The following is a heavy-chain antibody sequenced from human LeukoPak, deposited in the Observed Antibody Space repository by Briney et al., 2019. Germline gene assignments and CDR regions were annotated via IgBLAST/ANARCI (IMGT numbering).Heavy chain of an antibody. Sequence: GGSLRLSCTASGFTFSSSAMSWVRQPPGKGLEWVSAISGSGGGTYYADSVKGRFTISRDNSKNTLYLQMNSLRAEDTAVYYCAKAGRPLESGSFDPWGQGTLVTVSS. D-gene: IGHD3-3*01. J-gene: IGHJ5*02. CDR3: AKAGRPLESGSFDP. V-gene: IGHV3-23*01. CDR2: ISGSGGGT. CDR1: GFTFSSSA.